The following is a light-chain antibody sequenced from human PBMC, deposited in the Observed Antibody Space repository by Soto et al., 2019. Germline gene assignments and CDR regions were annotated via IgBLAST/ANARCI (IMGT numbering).Light chain of an antibody. J-gene: IGKJ5*01. CDR3: QQRNNWPPGIT. Sequence: EIVLTQSPGTLSLSPGERATLSCRASQSVSSIYLAWYQQKPGQAPRLLIYGASSRATGIPDRFSGSGSGTDFTLTISRLEPEDFAVYYCQQRNNWPPGITFGQGTRLEIK. V-gene: IGKV3D-20*02. CDR2: GAS. CDR1: QSVSSIY.